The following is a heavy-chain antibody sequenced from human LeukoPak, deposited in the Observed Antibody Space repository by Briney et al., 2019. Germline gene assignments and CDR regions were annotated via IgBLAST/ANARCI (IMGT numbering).Heavy chain of an antibody. V-gene: IGHV4-39*01. Sequence: SETLSLTCTVSGGPISSSTYHWGWIRQPPAKALEWIGTIYYSGITDYNPSLKSRVAISVDTSNNPFSLKVGSVTAADTAVYYCASYRSSYVDYWGQGTLVTVSS. CDR3: ASYRSSYVDY. D-gene: IGHD2-2*01. CDR2: IYYSGIT. CDR1: GGPISSSTYH. J-gene: IGHJ4*02.